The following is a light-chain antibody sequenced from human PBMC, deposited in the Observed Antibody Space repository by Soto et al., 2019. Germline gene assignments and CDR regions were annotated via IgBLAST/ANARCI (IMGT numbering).Light chain of an antibody. V-gene: IGLV2-14*01. J-gene: IGLJ1*01. Sequence: QSALTQPASVSGSPGQSITISCTGTSSDVGGYNYVSWYQQHPGKAPKLIIYDVSNRPSGVSTRFSGSKSGSTASLTISGLQAEDEADYYCSSYTTSRIYVIVHGNKLTVL. CDR3: SSYTTSRIYV. CDR2: DVS. CDR1: SSDVGGYNY.